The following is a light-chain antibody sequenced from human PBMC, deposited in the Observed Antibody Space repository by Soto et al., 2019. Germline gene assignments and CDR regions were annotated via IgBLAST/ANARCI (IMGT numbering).Light chain of an antibody. J-gene: IGKJ1*01. Sequence: DIQMTQSPSTLSAFVGDRVTITCRASQSIGRWLAWYQQKPGKAPKLLIYDASSLESGVPSRFRGSGSGTDFTLSISSLEPEDFAVYYCQQRTDRPPWTFGQGTKVDIK. V-gene: IGKV1-5*01. CDR3: QQRTDRPPWT. CDR2: DAS. CDR1: QSIGRW.